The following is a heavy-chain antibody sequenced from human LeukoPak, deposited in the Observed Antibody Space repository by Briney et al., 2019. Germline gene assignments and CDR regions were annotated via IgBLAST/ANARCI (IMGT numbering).Heavy chain of an antibody. D-gene: IGHD6-13*01. V-gene: IGHV3-23*01. CDR1: GFTFSSYT. J-gene: IGHJ5*02. Sequence: QPGGSLRLSCAASGFTFSSYTMSWVRQAPGKGLEWVSAISGSGGNVFYVDSVRGRFTISRDNSRNTLYLQVSSLRAEDTAIYYCARLTYSSSWYGRWFDPWGQGTLVTVSS. CDR2: ISGSGGNV. CDR3: ARLTYSSSWYGRWFDP.